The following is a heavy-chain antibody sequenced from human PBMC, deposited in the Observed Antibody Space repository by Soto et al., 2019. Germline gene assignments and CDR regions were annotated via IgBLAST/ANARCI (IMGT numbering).Heavy chain of an antibody. Sequence: EVQLVESGGGLVQPGGSLRLSCAASGFTFSSYWMHWVRQAPGKGLVWVSRLNSDGSSTSYADSVKGRFTISRDNAKNTVYLQMNSLRAEETAVYYCARGGSGAWWRGLYCWGQGTLVTVSS. CDR2: LNSDGSST. V-gene: IGHV3-74*01. CDR3: ARGGSGAWWRGLYC. J-gene: IGHJ4*02. CDR1: GFTFSSYW. D-gene: IGHD6-19*01.